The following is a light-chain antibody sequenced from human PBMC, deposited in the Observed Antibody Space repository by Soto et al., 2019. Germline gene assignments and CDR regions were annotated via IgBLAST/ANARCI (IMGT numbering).Light chain of an antibody. CDR2: YDS. CDR3: QVWDSSSDLL. J-gene: IGLJ2*01. Sequence: SYELTQPPSVSVAPGKTARITCGGNNIGSKSVHWYQQKPGQAPVLVIYYDSDRPSGIPERGSGSNSGNTATLTISRVEAGDEADYYCQVWDSSSDLLFGGGTQLTVL. CDR1: NIGSKS. V-gene: IGLV3-21*04.